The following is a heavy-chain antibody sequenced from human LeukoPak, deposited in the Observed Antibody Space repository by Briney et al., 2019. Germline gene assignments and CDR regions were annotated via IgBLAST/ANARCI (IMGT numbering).Heavy chain of an antibody. D-gene: IGHD5-24*01. CDR1: VGSFSGYY. J-gene: IGHJ2*01. Sequence: SETLSLTCAVFVGSFSGYYWTWIRQPPGKGLEWIGEINHSGSTNYNPSLKSRVTISVDTSKNQFSLKLSFVTAADTAVYYCARGRRDGYSGPWYFDLWGRGTLVTVSS. CDR2: INHSGST. CDR3: ARGRRDGYSGPWYFDL. V-gene: IGHV4-34*01.